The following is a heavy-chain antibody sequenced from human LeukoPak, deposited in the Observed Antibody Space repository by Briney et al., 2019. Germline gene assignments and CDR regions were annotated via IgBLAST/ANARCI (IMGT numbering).Heavy chain of an antibody. Sequence: ASVKVSCKASGYTFTNYGISWVRQAPGQGLEWMGWISAYNDNTKYVQKFQGRVTMTTDTSTSTAHMELRSLRSDDTAVYYCARQGYSGHSQGAADYWGQGTLVTVSS. J-gene: IGHJ4*02. V-gene: IGHV1-18*01. CDR1: GYTFTNYG. CDR3: ARQGYSGHSQGAADY. D-gene: IGHD4-23*01. CDR2: ISAYNDNT.